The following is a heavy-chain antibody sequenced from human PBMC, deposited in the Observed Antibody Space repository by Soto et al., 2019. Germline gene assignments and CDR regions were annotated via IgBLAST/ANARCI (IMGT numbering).Heavy chain of an antibody. CDR1: GGSISSGGYY. CDR3: ASDCISTSCYVGVYYGMDV. Sequence: SDTLYLTCTVSGGSISSGGYYWTWIRQPPGKGLEWIGYIYYSGSTYYNPSLKSRVTISVDTSKNQFSLKLSSVTAADTAVYYCASDCISTSCYVGVYYGMDVWGQGTTVT. V-gene: IGHV4-30-4*02. CDR2: IYYSGST. J-gene: IGHJ6*02. D-gene: IGHD2-2*01.